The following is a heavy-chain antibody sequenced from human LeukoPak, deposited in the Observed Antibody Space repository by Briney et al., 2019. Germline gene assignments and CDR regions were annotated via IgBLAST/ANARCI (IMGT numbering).Heavy chain of an antibody. CDR3: ARDGRIWYYYDSSGYYHGAFDI. Sequence: PGGSLRLSCAASGFTFSSYWMSWVRQAPGKGLEWVANIKQDGSEKYYVDSVKGRFTISRDNAKNSLYLQMNSLRAEDTAVYYCARDGRIWYYYDSSGYYHGAFDIWGQGTMVAVSS. CDR2: IKQDGSEK. D-gene: IGHD3-22*01. CDR1: GFTFSSYW. J-gene: IGHJ3*02. V-gene: IGHV3-7*01.